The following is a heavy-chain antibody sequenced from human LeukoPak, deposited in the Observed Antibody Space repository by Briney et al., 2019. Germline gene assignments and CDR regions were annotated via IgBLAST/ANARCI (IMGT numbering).Heavy chain of an antibody. V-gene: IGHV4-34*01. Sequence: SGTLSLTCAVYGGSFSGYYWSWIRQPPGKGLEWIGEINHSGSTNYNPSLKSRVTVSVDTSKNQFSLKLSSVNAADTAVYYCARVLKGDIVVVPAAQNWIDPWGQGTLVTVSS. CDR1: GGSFSGYY. D-gene: IGHD2-2*01. CDR2: INHSGST. J-gene: IGHJ5*02. CDR3: ARVLKGDIVVVPAAQNWIDP.